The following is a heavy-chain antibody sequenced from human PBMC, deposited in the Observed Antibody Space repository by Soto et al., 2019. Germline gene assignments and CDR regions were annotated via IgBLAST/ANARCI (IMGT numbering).Heavy chain of an antibody. V-gene: IGHV4-59*08. D-gene: IGHD3-9*01. CDR1: GSYICSYY. CDR3: ARSYDILTHWFDP. Sequence: SETLSLTCTVSGSYICSYYWSWIRQPPGKGLEWIGYIYYSGSTNYNPSLKSRVTISVDTSKNQFSLKLSSVTAADTAVYYCARSYDILTHWFDPWGQGTLVTLSS. J-gene: IGHJ5*02. CDR2: IYYSGST.